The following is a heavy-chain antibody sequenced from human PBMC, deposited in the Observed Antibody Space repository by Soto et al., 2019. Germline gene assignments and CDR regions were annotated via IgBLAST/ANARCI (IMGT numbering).Heavy chain of an antibody. CDR3: ARGDFLAALHGMDV. CDR1: GGSISSGDYY. CDR2: IYYSGST. Sequence: QVQLQESGPGLVKPSQTLSLTCTVSGGSISSGDYYWSWIRQPPGKGLEWIGYIYYSGSTYYHPSLKSRVTISVDTSKNQSSLKLSSVTAADTAVYYCARGDFLAALHGMDVWGQWTTVTVSS. J-gene: IGHJ6*02. D-gene: IGHD6-6*01. V-gene: IGHV4-30-4*01.